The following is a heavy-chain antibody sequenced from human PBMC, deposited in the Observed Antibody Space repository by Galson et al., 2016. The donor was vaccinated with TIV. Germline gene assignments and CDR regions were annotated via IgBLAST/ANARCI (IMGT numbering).Heavy chain of an antibody. CDR1: GGTFTSFA. Sequence: SVKVSCKASGGTFTSFAISWVRQSRGQGLEWMGGTVPMFGIVTYAQKFQGKITLTADASTSTAYMELRSLRSDDTAVYYCARGGWSGDPGDYHYYYMDVWGKGTTVIFSS. D-gene: IGHD3-3*01. CDR3: ARGGWSGDPGDYHYYYMDV. J-gene: IGHJ6*03. CDR2: TVPMFGIV. V-gene: IGHV1-69*13.